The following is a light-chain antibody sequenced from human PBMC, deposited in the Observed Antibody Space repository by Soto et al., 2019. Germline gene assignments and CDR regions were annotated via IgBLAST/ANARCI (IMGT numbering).Light chain of an antibody. V-gene: IGKV2-24*01. CDR1: QSLVHSDGNTY. CDR2: KIS. CDR3: MQATQFPPFT. J-gene: IGKJ2*01. Sequence: DIVLTQTPLSSPVALGQPASISCRSSQSLVHSDGNTYLSWLHQRPGQPPRLLIYKISNRSPGVPDRFSGRGAGTDFTLKISRVEAEDVGFYYCMQATQFPPFTFGQGTKLEIE.